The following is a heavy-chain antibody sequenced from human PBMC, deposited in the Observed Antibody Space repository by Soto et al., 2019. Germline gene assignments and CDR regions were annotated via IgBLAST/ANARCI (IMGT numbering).Heavy chain of an antibody. D-gene: IGHD6-13*01. CDR1: GASVSSTYW. CDR2: INHRGSA. V-gene: IGHV4-4*02. CDR3: ARYNAASGTYYSDY. J-gene: IGHJ4*02. Sequence: QVELQESGPGLVKPSGTLSLTCAVSGASVSSTYWWSWVRQPPGKGPEWIGEINHRGSANYNPSLKSRVTMSLDISKSQFSLRLTSVTAADTAVYFCARYNAASGTYYSDYWGRGALVTVSS.